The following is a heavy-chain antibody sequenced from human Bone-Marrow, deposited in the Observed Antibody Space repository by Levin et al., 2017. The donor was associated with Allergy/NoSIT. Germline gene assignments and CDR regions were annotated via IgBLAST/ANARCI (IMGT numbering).Heavy chain of an antibody. CDR1: GFTFSNSA. V-gene: IGHV3-23*01. CDR3: AKGGWNGWFGP. Sequence: LSGGSLRLSCAASGFTFSNSAMSWVRQAPGKGLEWVSAISGAGGTAFYADSVKGRFTVSRDNSKNTLYLQMNSLRAEDTAVYYCAKGGWNGWFGPWGQGTLVIVSS. D-gene: IGHD1-1*01. CDR2: ISGAGGTA. J-gene: IGHJ5*02.